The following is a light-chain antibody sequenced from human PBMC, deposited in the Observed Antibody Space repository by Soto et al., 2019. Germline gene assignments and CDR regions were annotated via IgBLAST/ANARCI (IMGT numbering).Light chain of an antibody. CDR1: QSISSY. V-gene: IGKV1-39*01. J-gene: IGKJ5*01. CDR2: AAS. CDR3: QQSYSTPIT. Sequence: VDRVPLPFRASQSISSYLNWYQQKPGKAPKLLIYAASSLQSGVPSRFSGSGSGTDFTLTISSLQPEDFATYYCQQSYSTPITVGQGTRLEIK.